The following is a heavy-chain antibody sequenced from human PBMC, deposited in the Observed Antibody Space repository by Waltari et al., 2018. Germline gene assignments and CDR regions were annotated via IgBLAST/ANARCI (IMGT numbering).Heavy chain of an antibody. V-gene: IGHV3-53*02. Sequence: EMQLVETGGDLIQPGGSLRLSCSASGFAVCSTYIIGVRQAPGNGLEWVSLIDSEGATFYADSVKGRFTISRDSSKNSLDLQMNSLRAEDTAVYFCARAPNVGARVPIYGMDGWGQGTTVTVSS. CDR2: IDSEGAT. D-gene: IGHD3-10*01. CDR3: ARAPNVGARVPIYGMDG. CDR1: GFAVCSTY. J-gene: IGHJ6*02.